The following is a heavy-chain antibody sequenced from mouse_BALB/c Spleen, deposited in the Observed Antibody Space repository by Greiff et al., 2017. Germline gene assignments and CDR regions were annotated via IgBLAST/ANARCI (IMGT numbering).Heavy chain of an antibody. Sequence: EVQLVESGGDLVKPGGSLKLSCAASGFTFSSYGMSWVRQTPDKRLEWVATISSGGSYTYYPDSVKGRFTISRDNAKNTLYLQMSSLKSEDTAMYYCARHKGYDYYAMDYWGQGTSVTVSS. CDR2: ISSGGSYT. V-gene: IGHV5-6*01. D-gene: IGHD2-14*01. J-gene: IGHJ4*01. CDR3: ARHKGYDYYAMDY. CDR1: GFTFSSYG.